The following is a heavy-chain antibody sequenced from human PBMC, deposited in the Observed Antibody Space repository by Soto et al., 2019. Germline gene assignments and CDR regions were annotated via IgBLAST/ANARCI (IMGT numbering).Heavy chain of an antibody. D-gene: IGHD3-22*01. CDR3: ARDRYYDSSGSLAYFDY. J-gene: IGHJ4*02. CDR1: GGSISSYY. V-gene: IGHV4-59*01. Sequence: SETLSLTCTVSGGSISSYYWSWIRQPPGKGLEWIGYIYYSGSTNYNPSLTSRVTISVDTSKNQFSLKLSSVTAADTAVYYCARDRYYDSSGSLAYFDYWGQGTLVTVSS. CDR2: IYYSGST.